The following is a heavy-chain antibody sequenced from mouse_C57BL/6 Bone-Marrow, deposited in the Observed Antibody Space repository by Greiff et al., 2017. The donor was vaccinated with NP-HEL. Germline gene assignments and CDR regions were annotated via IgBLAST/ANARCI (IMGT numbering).Heavy chain of an antibody. CDR3: ARDSYLNWDFDY. CDR1: GYSFTDYN. D-gene: IGHD2-12*01. J-gene: IGHJ2*01. Sequence: VHVKQSGPELVKPGASVKISCKASGYSFTDYNMNWVKQSNGKSLEWIGVFNPNYGTTSYNQKFKGKATLTVDKSSSTAYMKLNSLTSEDSAVYCYARDSYLNWDFDYWGQGTTLTVSS. V-gene: IGHV1-39*01. CDR2: FNPNYGTT.